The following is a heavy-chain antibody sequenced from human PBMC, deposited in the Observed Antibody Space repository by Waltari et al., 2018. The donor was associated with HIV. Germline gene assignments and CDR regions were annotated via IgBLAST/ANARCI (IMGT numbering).Heavy chain of an antibody. D-gene: IGHD3-3*01. V-gene: IGHV4-34*02. Sequence: VQLEQWGTGLLKPSETLSLTCAVYGGSPSGSFWSWVRQPPGKGLEWIGDIVHDGTTNYNPALKRRATVSITGSKNQFSLKLNSMTAADTGVYYCARLEALLPGVVIVRDVWGQGTLVTVSS. J-gene: IGHJ4*02. CDR2: IVHDGTT. CDR1: GGSPSGSF. CDR3: ARLEALLPGVVIVRDV.